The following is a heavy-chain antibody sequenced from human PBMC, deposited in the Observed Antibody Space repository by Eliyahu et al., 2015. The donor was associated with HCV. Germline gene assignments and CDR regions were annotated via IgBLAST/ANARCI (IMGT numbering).Heavy chain of an antibody. CDR2: ISGSGGNT. J-gene: IGHJ4*02. CDR1: GFTFSSYA. V-gene: IGHV3-23*01. CDR3: AKNLRGGLNN. Sequence: EVQLLESGGGLVQPGGSLRLSCAASGFTFSSYAMSWVRQAPGKGLGWVSAISGSGGNTYYADSVKDRFSISRDNSRNTLYLQVNSLRAEDTAVYHCAKNLRGGLNNWGQGTLVTVSS.